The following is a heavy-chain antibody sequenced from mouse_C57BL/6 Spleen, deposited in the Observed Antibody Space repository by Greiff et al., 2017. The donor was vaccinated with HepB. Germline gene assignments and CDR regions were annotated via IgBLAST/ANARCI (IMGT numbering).Heavy chain of an antibody. CDR1: GYTFTSYW. CDR2: IDPSDSYT. J-gene: IGHJ1*03. V-gene: IGHV1-69*01. Sequence: VQLQQPGAELVMPGASVKLSCKASGYTFTSYWMHWVKQRPGQGLEWIGEIDPSDSYTNYNQKFKGKSTLTVDKSSSTAYMQLSSLTSEDSAVYYCATIYDGYWYFDVWGTGTTVTVSS. D-gene: IGHD2-3*01. CDR3: ATIYDGYWYFDV.